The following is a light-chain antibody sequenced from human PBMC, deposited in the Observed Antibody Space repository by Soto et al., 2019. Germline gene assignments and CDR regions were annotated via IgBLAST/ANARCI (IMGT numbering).Light chain of an antibody. J-gene: IGLJ1*01. Sequence: QTVVTQPPSVSGSPGQSVTISCTGTSSDIGKYDRVSWYQQSPGTAPKLIIYEVTNRPSGVPARFSGSKSGNTASLTISGLQAEDEADYYCSSYISTSRYVFGAGTKLTVL. CDR2: EVT. CDR3: SSYISTSRYV. CDR1: SSDIGKYDR. V-gene: IGLV2-18*02.